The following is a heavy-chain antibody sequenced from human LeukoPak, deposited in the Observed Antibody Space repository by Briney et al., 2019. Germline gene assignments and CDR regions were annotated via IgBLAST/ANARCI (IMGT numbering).Heavy chain of an antibody. J-gene: IGHJ5*02. Sequence: ASVKVSCKASGYTFTSYGISWVRQAPGQGLEWMGWISAYNGNTNYAQKLQGRVTMTTDTSTSTAYMELRSLRSDDTAVYYCAREISGYCCSTSCSNWFDPWGQGTLVTVSS. CDR3: AREISGYCCSTSCSNWFDP. CDR1: GYTFTSYG. V-gene: IGHV1-18*01. CDR2: ISAYNGNT. D-gene: IGHD2-2*01.